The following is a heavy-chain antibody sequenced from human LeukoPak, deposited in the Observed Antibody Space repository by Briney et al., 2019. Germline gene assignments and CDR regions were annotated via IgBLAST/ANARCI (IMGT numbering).Heavy chain of an antibody. CDR1: GYTFTSYY. Sequence: ASVKVSCKASGYTFTSYYMHWVRQAPGQGLEWMGIINPSGGSTSYAQKFQGRVTVTRDTSTSTVYMELSSLRSEDTAVYYCASLSAGPFDYWGQGTLVTVSS. CDR3: ASLSAGPFDY. J-gene: IGHJ4*02. V-gene: IGHV1-46*01. D-gene: IGHD6-19*01. CDR2: INPSGGST.